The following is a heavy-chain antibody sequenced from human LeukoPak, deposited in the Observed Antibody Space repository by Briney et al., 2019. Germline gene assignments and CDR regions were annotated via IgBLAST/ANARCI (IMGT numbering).Heavy chain of an antibody. J-gene: IGHJ4*02. V-gene: IGHV4-59*01. CDR2: IYYSGST. Sequence: SETLSLTCTVSAHSISSYYSSWNRHPPGNLMEWIEYIYYSGSTNYNPSLKSRVTISVDTSKKQFYLKLSSVTAADTAVYYCAREYSSGKLEYWGQGTLVIVSS. CDR1: AHSISSYY. CDR3: AREYSSGKLEY. D-gene: IGHD6-19*01.